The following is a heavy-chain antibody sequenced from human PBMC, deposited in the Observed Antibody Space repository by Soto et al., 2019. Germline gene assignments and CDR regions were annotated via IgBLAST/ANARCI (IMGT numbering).Heavy chain of an antibody. D-gene: IGHD2-2*02. CDR1: GFTFSNAW. Sequence: GGSLRLSCAASGFTFSNAWMSWVRQAPGKGLEWVGRIKSKTDGGTTDYAAPVKGRFTISRDDSKNTLYLQMNSLKTEDTAVYYCTTGTEVPAAIRDAFDIWGQGTMVTVSS. CDR2: IKSKTDGGTT. CDR3: TTGTEVPAAIRDAFDI. J-gene: IGHJ3*02. V-gene: IGHV3-15*01.